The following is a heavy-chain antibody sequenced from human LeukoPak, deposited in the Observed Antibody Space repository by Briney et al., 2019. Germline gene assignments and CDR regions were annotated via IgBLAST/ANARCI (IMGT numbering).Heavy chain of an antibody. D-gene: IGHD3-22*01. V-gene: IGHV3-23*01. J-gene: IGHJ1*01. CDR1: GFTFSSYA. Sequence: PGGSLRLSCAASGFTFSSYAMSWVRQAPGKGLEWVSAISGSGGSTYYADSVKGRFTISRDNSKNTLYLQMNSLRAEDTAVYYCAKDYYYDSSGYPGHKGGYFQHWGQGTLVTVSS. CDR2: ISGSGGST. CDR3: AKDYYYDSSGYPGHKGGYFQH.